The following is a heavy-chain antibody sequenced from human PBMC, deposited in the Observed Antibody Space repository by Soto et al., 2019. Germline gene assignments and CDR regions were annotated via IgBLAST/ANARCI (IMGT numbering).Heavy chain of an antibody. Sequence: QVQLVESGGGVVQPGRSLRHSWAASGFAFSSYAMHWVRQAPGKGLEWVAVISYEGSNKYYADSVKGRFTISRDNSKNTLYLQMNSLRAEDTAVYYCARDLSGSGDWGQGTLVTVSS. CDR2: ISYEGSNK. V-gene: IGHV3-30-3*01. J-gene: IGHJ4*02. CDR3: ARDLSGSGD. D-gene: IGHD3-10*01. CDR1: GFAFSSYA.